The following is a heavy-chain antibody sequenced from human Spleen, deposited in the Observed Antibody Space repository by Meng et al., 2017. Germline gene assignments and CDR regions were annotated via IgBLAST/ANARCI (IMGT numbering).Heavy chain of an antibody. CDR2: INHSGST. Sequence: QVQLQQWGDGLLKPSETLSLTCVVSGGSFSDYYWSWIRQPPGKGLEWIGEINHSGSTNYNPSLESRATISVDTSQNNLSLKLSSVTAADSAVYYCARGPTTVAHDFDYWGQGTLVTVFS. V-gene: IGHV4-34*01. D-gene: IGHD4-11*01. J-gene: IGHJ4*02. CDR3: ARGPTTVAHDFDY. CDR1: GGSFSDYY.